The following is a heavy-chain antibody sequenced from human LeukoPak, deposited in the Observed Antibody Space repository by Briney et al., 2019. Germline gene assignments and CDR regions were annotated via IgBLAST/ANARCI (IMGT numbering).Heavy chain of an antibody. CDR2: MNPHSGNT. V-gene: IGHV1-8*03. Sequence: VASVKVSCKASGYTFTGYYMHWVRQAPGQGLEWMGWMNPHSGNTGYAQKFQGRLTITRNSSISTAYMELSSLTSEDTATYYCAREGSRSSDTSASYPLDYWGQGTLVTVSS. CDR3: AREGSRSSDTSASYPLDY. J-gene: IGHJ4*02. CDR1: GYTFTGYY. D-gene: IGHD1-26*01.